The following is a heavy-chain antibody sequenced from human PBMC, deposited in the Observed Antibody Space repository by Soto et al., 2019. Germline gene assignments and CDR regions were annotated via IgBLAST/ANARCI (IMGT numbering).Heavy chain of an antibody. CDR3: ARVPRDRYCGGDCPLDY. D-gene: IGHD2-21*02. V-gene: IGHV1-18*04. Sequence: GASVKVSCKASGYTFTSYGISWVRQAPGQGLEWMGWISAYNGNTNYAQKLQGRVTMTTDTSTSTAYMELRSLRSDDTAVYYCARVPRDRYCGGDCPLDYWGQGTLVTVSS. CDR2: ISAYNGNT. J-gene: IGHJ4*02. CDR1: GYTFTSYG.